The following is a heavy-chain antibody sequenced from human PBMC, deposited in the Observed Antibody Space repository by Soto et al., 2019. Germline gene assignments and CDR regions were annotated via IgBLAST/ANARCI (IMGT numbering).Heavy chain of an antibody. CDR2: ISYDGSNK. J-gene: IGHJ6*02. Sequence: QVQLVESGGGVVQPGRSLRLSCAASGFTFSTYGMHWVRQAPGKGLEWVAVISYDGSNKYYADSVKGRFTISRDNSKNTLYLQMNSLRAEDTAVYYCAKHSNNGGGRYYYYGMDVWGQGTTVTVSS. V-gene: IGHV3-30*18. CDR1: GFTFSTYG. D-gene: IGHD4-4*01. CDR3: AKHSNNGGGRYYYYGMDV.